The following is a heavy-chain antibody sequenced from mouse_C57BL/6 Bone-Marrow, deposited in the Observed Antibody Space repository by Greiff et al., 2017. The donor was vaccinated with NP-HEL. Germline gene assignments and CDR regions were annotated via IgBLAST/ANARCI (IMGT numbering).Heavy chain of an antibody. V-gene: IGHV3-3*01. Sequence: VQLKESGPSLVRPSQSLSLTCTVTGFSINSDCYWIWIRQFPGNKLEYIGYTFYSGITYYNPSLESRTYITRDTSKNQFSLKLSSVTTEDTATYYCARGAYDNWYFDVWGTGTTVTVSS. CDR3: ARGAYDNWYFDV. CDR1: GFSINSDCY. J-gene: IGHJ1*03. D-gene: IGHD2-3*01. CDR2: TFYSGIT.